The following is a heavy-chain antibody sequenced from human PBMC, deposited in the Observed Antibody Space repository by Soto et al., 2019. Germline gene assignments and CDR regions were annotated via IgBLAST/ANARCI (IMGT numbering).Heavy chain of an antibody. CDR3: ARVSWINCSGGSCYSY. D-gene: IGHD2-15*01. CDR2: IIPILGIA. CDR1: GGTFSSYT. J-gene: IGHJ4*02. V-gene: IGHV1-69*02. Sequence: QVQLVQSGAEVKKPGSSVKVSCKASGGTFSSYTISWVRQAPGQGLEWMGRIIPILGIANYAQKFQDRVTITADKSTSTAYMELSSLRSEDTAVYYCARVSWINCSGGSCYSYWGQGTLVTVSS.